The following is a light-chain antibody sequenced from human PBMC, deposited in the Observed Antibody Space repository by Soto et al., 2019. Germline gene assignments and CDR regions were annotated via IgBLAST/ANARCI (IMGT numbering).Light chain of an antibody. CDR2: DAS. V-gene: IGKV3-15*01. J-gene: IGKJ4*01. Sequence: EIVMTQSPVTLSVSPGERVTLSCWAGQSISSNLAWYQQKPGQAPRLLIYDASTRATGIPARFTGSGSGTEFTLTISSLQSEDFAVYHCQQYNIWPLTFGGGTKVEIK. CDR1: QSISSN. CDR3: QQYNIWPLT.